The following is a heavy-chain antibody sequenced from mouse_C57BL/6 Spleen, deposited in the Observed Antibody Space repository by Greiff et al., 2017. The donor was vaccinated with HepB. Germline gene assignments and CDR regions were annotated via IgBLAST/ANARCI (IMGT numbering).Heavy chain of an antibody. CDR2: ISSGSSTI. CDR3: ARAGSYYFEY. V-gene: IGHV5-17*01. J-gene: IGHJ2*01. Sequence: EVKLMESGGGLVKPGGSLKLSCAASGFTFSDYGMHWVRQAPEKGLEWVAYISSGSSTIYYADTVKGRFTISRDNAKNTLFLQMTSLRSEDTAMYYCARAGSYYFEYWGQGTTLTVSS. D-gene: IGHD2-2*01. CDR1: GFTFSDYG.